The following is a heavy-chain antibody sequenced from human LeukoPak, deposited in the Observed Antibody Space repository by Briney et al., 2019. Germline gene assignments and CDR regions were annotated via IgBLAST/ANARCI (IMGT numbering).Heavy chain of an antibody. D-gene: IGHD5-18*01. V-gene: IGHV1-69*06. Sequence: GASVKVSCKASGGTFSSYAISWVRQAPGQGLEWMGGIIPIFGTANYAQKFQGRVTITADKSTSTAYMELSSLRSEDTAVYYCARSRGQYSFDAFDIWGQGTMVTVSS. CDR2: IIPIFGTA. J-gene: IGHJ3*02. CDR1: GGTFSSYA. CDR3: ARSRGQYSFDAFDI.